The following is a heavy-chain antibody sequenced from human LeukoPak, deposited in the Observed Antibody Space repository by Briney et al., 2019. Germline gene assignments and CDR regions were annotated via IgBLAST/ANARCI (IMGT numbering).Heavy chain of an antibody. CDR2: FEPADGEI. Sequence: ASVKVSRKVSGYTLTELSMHWVRQAPGKGLEWMGGFEPADGEIIYAQKFQGRVTMTEDTSTDTAFMELRSLRSEDTAVYYCATGGLYDLLDYWGQGTLVTVSS. V-gene: IGHV1-24*01. D-gene: IGHD3-9*01. CDR1: GYTLTELS. CDR3: ATGGLYDLLDY. J-gene: IGHJ4*02.